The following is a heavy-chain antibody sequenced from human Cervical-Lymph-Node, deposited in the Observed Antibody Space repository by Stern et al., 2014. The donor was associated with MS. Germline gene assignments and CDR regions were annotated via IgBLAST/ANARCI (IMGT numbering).Heavy chain of an antibody. CDR3: ARGLATALIADF. V-gene: IGHV1-2*02. Sequence: QVQLVQSGADVKQPGASLKVSCKASGYTFTDYYMQWVRQAPGQGLEWMGWIQPNSGDTNYARKFQGRVTLTRDSSISTAYLELSRLTYDDTAVYYCARGLATALIADFWGQGTLVTVS. D-gene: IGHD2-21*01. CDR1: GYTFTDYY. J-gene: IGHJ4*02. CDR2: IQPNSGDT.